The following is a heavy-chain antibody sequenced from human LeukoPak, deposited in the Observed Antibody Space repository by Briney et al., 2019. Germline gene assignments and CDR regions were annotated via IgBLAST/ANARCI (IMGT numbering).Heavy chain of an antibody. CDR1: GFTFSSFG. V-gene: IGHV3-30*03. CDR2: MSYDGGNE. CDR3: ARFKGALRYFDWLTQYYFDY. Sequence: GGSLRPSCAASGFTFSSFGIHWVRQSPGKGLEWVAVMSYDGGNEYYADSVKGRFTISRDNAKNSLYLQMNSLRAEDTAVYYCARFKGALRYFDWLTQYYFDYWGQGTLVTVSS. D-gene: IGHD3-9*01. J-gene: IGHJ4*02.